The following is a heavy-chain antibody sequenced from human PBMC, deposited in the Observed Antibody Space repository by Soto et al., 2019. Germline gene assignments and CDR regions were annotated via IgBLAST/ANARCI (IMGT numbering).Heavy chain of an antibody. CDR3: ARVDHRGYFSVLTDF. Sequence: SETLSLTCALYGGSFSGHYWSWIRQPPGKGLEWIGEINHSGSTNYNPSLKSRVTISADTSRNQFSLSLSSLTAADTAVYYCARVDHRGYFSVLTDFWGQGILVTVSS. CDR1: GGSFSGHY. V-gene: IGHV4-34*01. CDR2: INHSGST. D-gene: IGHD3-10*02. J-gene: IGHJ4*02.